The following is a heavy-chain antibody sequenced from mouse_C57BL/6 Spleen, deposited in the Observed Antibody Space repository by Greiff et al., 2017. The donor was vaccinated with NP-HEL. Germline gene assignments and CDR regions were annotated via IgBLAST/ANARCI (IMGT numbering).Heavy chain of an antibody. CDR1: GYAFTNYL. CDR3: ERRHYGRGWFAY. Sequence: VQLQQSGAELVRPGTSVKVSCKASGYAFTNYLIEWVKQRPGQGLEWIGVINPGSGGTNYNEKFKGKATLTADKSSSTAYMQLSSLTSEDSAVYFCERRHYGRGWFAYWGQGTLVTVSA. V-gene: IGHV1-54*01. D-gene: IGHD1-1*01. CDR2: INPGSGGT. J-gene: IGHJ3*01.